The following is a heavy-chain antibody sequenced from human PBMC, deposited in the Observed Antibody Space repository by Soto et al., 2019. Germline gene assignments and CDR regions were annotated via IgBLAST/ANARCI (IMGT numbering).Heavy chain of an antibody. CDR3: ARGDREDIAVVVGARPGEYGVDV. CDR1: GFTFRIYA. D-gene: IGHD2-15*01. CDR2: ISYDGSNK. J-gene: IGHJ6*02. Sequence: QVHLVESGGSVVQPGRSLGLSCAASGFTFRIYAMHWVRQAPGKGLECVAVISYDGSNKFYRDSVKGRFTISRDNSKNTLYLQINSLRYEDTAVYYCARGDREDIAVVVGARPGEYGVDVWGQGTTVTVSS. V-gene: IGHV3-30-3*01.